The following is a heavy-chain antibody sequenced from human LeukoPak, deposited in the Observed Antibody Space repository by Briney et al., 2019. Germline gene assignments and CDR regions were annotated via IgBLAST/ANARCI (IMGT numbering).Heavy chain of an antibody. D-gene: IGHD4-17*01. CDR3: ASGELNPFDY. J-gene: IGHJ4*02. V-gene: IGHV1-69*04. Sequence: GAPVKVSCKASGGTFSSYAISWVRQAPGQGLEWMGRIIPIFGIANYAQKFQGRVTITADKSTSTAYMELSSLRSEDTAVYYCASGELNPFDYWGQGTLVTVSS. CDR2: IIPIFGIA. CDR1: GGTFSSYA.